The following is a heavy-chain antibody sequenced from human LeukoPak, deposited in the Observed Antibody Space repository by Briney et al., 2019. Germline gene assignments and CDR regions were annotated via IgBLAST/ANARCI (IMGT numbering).Heavy chain of an antibody. CDR3: ARVRSGWYYMDV. Sequence: SQTLSLTCTVSGGSISSGDYYWSWIRQPPGKGLEWIGYIYYSGSTYYNPSLKSRVTISVDTSKNQFSLKLSSVTAADTAVYYCARVRSGWYYMDVWVKGTPVTVSS. D-gene: IGHD6-19*01. CDR2: IYYSGST. V-gene: IGHV4-30-4*08. J-gene: IGHJ6*03. CDR1: GGSISSGDYY.